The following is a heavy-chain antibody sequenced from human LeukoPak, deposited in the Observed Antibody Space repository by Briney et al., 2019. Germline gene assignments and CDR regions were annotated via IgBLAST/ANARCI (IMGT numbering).Heavy chain of an antibody. CDR1: GFTFSSYG. D-gene: IGHD3-10*01. Sequence: PGGSLRLSCAASGFTFSSYGMHWVRQAPGKGLEWVAFIRYDGSNKYYADSVKVRYTISRDNSKNTLYLQMNSLRAEDTAVYYCAKPLLSSGSMPSYWGQGTLVTVSS. CDR2: IRYDGSNK. J-gene: IGHJ4*02. V-gene: IGHV3-30*02. CDR3: AKPLLSSGSMPSY.